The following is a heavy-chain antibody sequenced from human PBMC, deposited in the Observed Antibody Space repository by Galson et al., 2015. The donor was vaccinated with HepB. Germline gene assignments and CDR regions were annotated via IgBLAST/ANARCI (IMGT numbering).Heavy chain of an antibody. CDR2: IIPIFGTA. D-gene: IGHD4-23*01. CDR3: AREAHRATVVTDDAFDI. J-gene: IGHJ3*02. Sequence: SVKVSCKASGGTFSSYAISWVRQAPGQGLEWMGGIIPIFGTANYAQKFQGRVTITADESTSTAYMELSSLRSEDTAVYYCAREAHRATVVTDDAFDIWGQGTMVTVSS. CDR1: GGTFSSYA. V-gene: IGHV1-69*13.